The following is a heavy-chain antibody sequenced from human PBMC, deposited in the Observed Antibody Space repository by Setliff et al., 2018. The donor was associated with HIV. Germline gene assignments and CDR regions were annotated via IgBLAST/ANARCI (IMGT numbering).Heavy chain of an antibody. Sequence: ASVKVSCKASGYSFTTFDVNWVRQATGQGLEWMGWMNSNSGNTGYAQNFQGRVSMTRNTSITTAYMDLSGLTSEDTAMYYCAFSIYRSGSYSFIFDYWGQGTLVTVSS. V-gene: IGHV1-8*01. CDR3: AFSIYRSGSYSFIFDY. D-gene: IGHD3-10*01. CDR2: MNSNSGNT. CDR1: GYSFTTFD. J-gene: IGHJ4*02.